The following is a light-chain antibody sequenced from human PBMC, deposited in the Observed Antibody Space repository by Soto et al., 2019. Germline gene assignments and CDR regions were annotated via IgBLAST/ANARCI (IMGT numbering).Light chain of an antibody. Sequence: EVVLTQSPGTLSLSPGERATLSCRASQSLSSSFLAWYQQAPGQAPRLLIYGASSRATGIPDRFSGSGSGTDFTLTISRLEPEDFAVYYCQQFNYSPCPFGQGTKVDIK. CDR3: QQFNYSPCP. CDR2: GAS. J-gene: IGKJ1*01. CDR1: QSLSSSF. V-gene: IGKV3-20*01.